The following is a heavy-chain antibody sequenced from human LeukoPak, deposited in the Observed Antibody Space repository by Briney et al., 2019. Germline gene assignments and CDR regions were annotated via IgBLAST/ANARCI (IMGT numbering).Heavy chain of an antibody. CDR1: GFTFSSYG. V-gene: IGHV3-30*03. Sequence: GRSLRLSCAASGFTFSSYGMHWVRQAPGKGLEWVAVISYDGSNKYYADSVKGRFTISRDNSKNTLYLQMSSLRAEDTAIFYCAIDIPPPRAAPGTGWLDYWGQGTLVTVSS. J-gene: IGHJ4*02. D-gene: IGHD6-25*01. CDR2: ISYDGSNK. CDR3: AIDIPPPRAAPGTGWLDY.